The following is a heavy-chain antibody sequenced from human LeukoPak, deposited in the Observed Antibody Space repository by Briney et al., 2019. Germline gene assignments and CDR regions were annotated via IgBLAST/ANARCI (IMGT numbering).Heavy chain of an antibody. J-gene: IGHJ6*03. Sequence: ASVKVSCKASGYTFTSYYMHWVRQAPGQGLEWMGIISPSGGSTSYAQKFQGRVTMTRDMSTSTVYMELSSLRSEDTAVYYCARGLAPYSYEYSGHDPYYYYNMDVWGKGTTVIISS. CDR2: ISPSGGST. CDR1: GYTFTSYY. V-gene: IGHV1-46*01. CDR3: ARGLAPYSYEYSGHDPYYYYNMDV. D-gene: IGHD3-22*01.